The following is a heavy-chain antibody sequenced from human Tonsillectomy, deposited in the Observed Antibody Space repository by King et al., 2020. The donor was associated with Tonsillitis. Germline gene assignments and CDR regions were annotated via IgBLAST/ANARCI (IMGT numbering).Heavy chain of an antibody. J-gene: IGHJ5*02. D-gene: IGHD3-9*01. Sequence: VQLVESGGGLVKPGGSLRLSCAASGFKFSDYYMSWIRQAPGKGLEWVSYISSSARYTNYADSVKGRFTISRDNAKNLVFLQMNSLRAEDTAVYYCARSGTYDILTGYPNSWFDPWGQGTLVTVSS. CDR2: ISSSARYT. V-gene: IGHV3-11*06. CDR3: ARSGTYDILTGYPNSWFDP. CDR1: GFKFSDYY.